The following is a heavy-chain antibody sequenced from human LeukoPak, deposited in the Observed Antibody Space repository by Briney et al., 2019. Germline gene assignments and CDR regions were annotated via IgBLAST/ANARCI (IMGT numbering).Heavy chain of an antibody. J-gene: IGHJ6*03. V-gene: IGHV4-34*01. D-gene: IGHD3-3*01. CDR2: INHSGST. CDR1: GGSFSGYY. CDR3: ARGTWSSFSYYYYMDV. Sequence: SETLSLTCAVYGGSFSGYYWSWIRQPPGKGLEWIGEINHSGSTSYNPSLKSRVTISVDTSKNQFSLKLSSVTAADTAVYYCARGTWSSFSYYYYMDVWGKGTTVTVSS.